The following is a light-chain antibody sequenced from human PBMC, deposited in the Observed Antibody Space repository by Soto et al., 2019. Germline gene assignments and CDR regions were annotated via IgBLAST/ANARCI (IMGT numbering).Light chain of an antibody. CDR3: QHYSNWPPWT. CDR2: GAS. J-gene: IGKJ1*01. Sequence: EIVMTQSPGTLSVSPGERATLSCRVSQSVGSNLAWYQQKPGQAPRLLIYGASTRATGIPVRFTGSGSGTEFTLTISSLQSEDFALYYCQHYSNWPPWTFGRGTRWIS. CDR1: QSVGSN. V-gene: IGKV3-15*01.